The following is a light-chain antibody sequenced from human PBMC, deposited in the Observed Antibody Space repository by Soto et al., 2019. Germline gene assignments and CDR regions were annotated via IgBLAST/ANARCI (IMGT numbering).Light chain of an antibody. CDR1: SSDVGDYNY. Sequence: QSVLTQPASVSGSPGQSITISCTGTSSDVGDYNYVSWYQQHPGKAPKLMIYDVSNRPSGVSNRFSGSKSGNTASLAVSGLQDEDEDDYYCSSYTSSSTLVFGGGTKLTVL. CDR2: DVS. J-gene: IGLJ2*01. V-gene: IGLV2-14*01. CDR3: SSYTSSSTLV.